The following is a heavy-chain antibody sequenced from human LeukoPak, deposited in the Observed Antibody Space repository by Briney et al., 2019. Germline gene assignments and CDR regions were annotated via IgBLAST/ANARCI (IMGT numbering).Heavy chain of an antibody. J-gene: IGHJ4*02. D-gene: IGHD1-14*01. V-gene: IGHV4-59*02. Sequence: SETLSLTCTVSGGSVSSYYWNWLRQPPGKGLEWIGYISNSGSGSTKYNPSLESRVTMSVETSKNQFSLKLSSVTAADTAVYYCARWNGGWNHFASWGQGTLVTVSS. CDR1: GGSVSSYY. CDR3: ARWNGGWNHFAS. CDR2: ISNSGSGST.